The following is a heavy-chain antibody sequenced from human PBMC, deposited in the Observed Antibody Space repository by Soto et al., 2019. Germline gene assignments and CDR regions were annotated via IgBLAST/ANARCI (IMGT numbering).Heavy chain of an antibody. CDR3: ARGGSGWYKDGMDV. J-gene: IGHJ6*02. CDR1: GFTFSSYA. D-gene: IGHD6-19*01. Sequence: QVQLVESGGGVVQPGRSLRLSCAASGFTFSSYAMHWVRQAPGKGLEWVAVISSDGSNKYYADSVKGRFTITRDNSKNTLYLQMNSLIAEDAAVYYCARGGSGWYKDGMDVCGQGTTVTVSS. CDR2: ISSDGSNK. V-gene: IGHV3-30*14.